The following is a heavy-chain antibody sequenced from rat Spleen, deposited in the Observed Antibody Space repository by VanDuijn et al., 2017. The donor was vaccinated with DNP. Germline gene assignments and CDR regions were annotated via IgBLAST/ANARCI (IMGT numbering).Heavy chain of an antibody. CDR1: GFTFSDYN. Sequence: EVQLVESGGGLVQPGGSMKLSCAASGFTFSDYNMAWVLQAPTKGLEWVASISFNGGSTYYRDFVKGRFTISRDNAKSTLYLQMESLRSEDTATYYCAKDLTYYGSQYYFDYWGQGVMVTVSS. D-gene: IGHD1-9*01. CDR3: AKDLTYYGSQYYFDY. V-gene: IGHV5-20*01. J-gene: IGHJ2*01. CDR2: ISFNGGST.